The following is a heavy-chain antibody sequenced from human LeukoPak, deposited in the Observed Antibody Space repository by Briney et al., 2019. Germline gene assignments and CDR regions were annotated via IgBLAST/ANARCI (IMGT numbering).Heavy chain of an antibody. Sequence: ASVKVSCKTSGYTFTNNWMHWVRQASGQGLEWVGVINPTGTSTLYAQNFQGRVTLTRDMSTTTDYMELSRLRSDDTAVYYCARSEQFPYYMDVWGKGTTVTVSS. CDR1: GYTFTNNW. CDR3: ARSEQFPYYMDV. CDR2: INPTGTST. D-gene: IGHD6-19*01. J-gene: IGHJ6*03. V-gene: IGHV1-46*01.